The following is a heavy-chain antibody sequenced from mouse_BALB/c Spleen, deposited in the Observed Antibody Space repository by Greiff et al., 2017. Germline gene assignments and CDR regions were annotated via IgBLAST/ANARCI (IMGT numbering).Heavy chain of an antibody. Sequence: EVHLVESGGDLVKPGGSLKLSCAASGFTFSSYGMSWVRQTPDKRLEWVATISSGGSYTYYPDSVKGRFTISRDNAKNTLYLQMSSLKSEDTAMYYCARHYGNLDYWGQGTTLTVSS. CDR3: ARHYGNLDY. V-gene: IGHV5-6*01. J-gene: IGHJ2*01. D-gene: IGHD1-1*01. CDR1: GFTFSSYG. CDR2: ISSGGSYT.